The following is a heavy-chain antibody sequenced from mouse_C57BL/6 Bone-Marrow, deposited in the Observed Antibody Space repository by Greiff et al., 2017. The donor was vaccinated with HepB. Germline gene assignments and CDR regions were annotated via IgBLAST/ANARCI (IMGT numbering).Heavy chain of an antibody. CDR3: ARRGPYYYGSSCDYFDY. CDR2: IYPRSGNT. V-gene: IGHV1-81*01. J-gene: IGHJ2*01. D-gene: IGHD1-1*01. Sequence: QVQLQQSGAELARPGASVKLSCKASGYTFTSYGISWVKQRTGQGLEWIGEIYPRSGNTYYNEKFKGKATLTADKSSSTAYMELRSLTSEDSAVYFCARRGPYYYGSSCDYFDYWGQGTTLTVSS. CDR1: GYTFTSYG.